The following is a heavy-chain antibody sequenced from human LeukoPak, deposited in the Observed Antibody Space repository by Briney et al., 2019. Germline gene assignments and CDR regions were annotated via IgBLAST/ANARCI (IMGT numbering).Heavy chain of an antibody. CDR2: IYYSGST. Sequence: KPSETLSLTCTASGVSISSYYWSWIRQPPGKGLEWIGYIYYSGSTNYNPSLKSRVTISVDTSKNQFSLKLSSVTAADTAVYYCARHGRYSNWFDPWGQGTLVTVSS. J-gene: IGHJ5*02. V-gene: IGHV4-59*01. CDR3: ARHGRYSNWFDP. CDR1: GVSISSYY. D-gene: IGHD1-14*01.